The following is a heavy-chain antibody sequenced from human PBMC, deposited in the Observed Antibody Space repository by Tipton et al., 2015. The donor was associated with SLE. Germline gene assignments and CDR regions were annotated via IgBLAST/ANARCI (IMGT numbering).Heavy chain of an antibody. CDR3: ARDIGIAAQRGWFDP. CDR2: IYHSGST. Sequence: LRLSCAVSGYSIRSGYYWGWIRQPPGKGLEWIGSIYHSGSTYYNLSLKSRVTISVDTSKNQFSLKLSSVTAADTAVYYCARDIGIAAQRGWFDPWGQGTLVTVSS. J-gene: IGHJ5*02. CDR1: GYSIRSGYY. V-gene: IGHV4-38-2*02. D-gene: IGHD6-13*01.